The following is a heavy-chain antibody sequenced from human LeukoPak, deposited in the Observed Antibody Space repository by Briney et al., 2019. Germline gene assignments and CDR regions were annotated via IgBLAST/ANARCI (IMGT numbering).Heavy chain of an antibody. J-gene: IGHJ4*02. CDR1: GFTFSNYW. D-gene: IGHD6-13*01. V-gene: IGHV3-7*01. Sequence: GGSLRLSCAVSGFTFSNYWMTWVRQAPGKGLEWVASIKQDGSEETYVDSVKGRFTVSRDNFKNTLYLQMNSLRAEDTAVYYCAKGRAAAGDYWGQGTLVTVSS. CDR3: AKGRAAAGDY. CDR2: IKQDGSEE.